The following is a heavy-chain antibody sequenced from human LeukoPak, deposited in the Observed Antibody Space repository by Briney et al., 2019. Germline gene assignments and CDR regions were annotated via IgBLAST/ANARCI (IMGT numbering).Heavy chain of an antibody. D-gene: IGHD2-21*02. Sequence: SETLSLTCTVSGGSISSSSYYWGWIRQPPGKGLEWIGSIYYSGSTYYNPSLKSRVTVSVDTSKNQFSLKLSSVTAADTAVYYCARGLSVVVTAEDAFDIWGQGTMVTVSS. CDR3: ARGLSVVVTAEDAFDI. V-gene: IGHV4-39*07. J-gene: IGHJ3*02. CDR2: IYYSGST. CDR1: GGSISSSSYY.